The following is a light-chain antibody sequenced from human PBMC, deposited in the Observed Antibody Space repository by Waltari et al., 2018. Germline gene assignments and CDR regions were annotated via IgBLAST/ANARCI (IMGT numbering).Light chain of an antibody. CDR2: DFK. Sequence: QSALTQPPPASGSPGQSVTFSSTGTSSYIGSTNHVSWYQHHPGAAPNIIISDFKKRAPGVPDRFSDAKSGDTASLTVSGRQREDEDVYYCNSYSLDNNCVFGGGTKVTVL. CDR1: SSYIGSTNH. CDR3: NSYSLDNNCV. V-gene: IGLV2-8*01. J-gene: IGLJ2*01.